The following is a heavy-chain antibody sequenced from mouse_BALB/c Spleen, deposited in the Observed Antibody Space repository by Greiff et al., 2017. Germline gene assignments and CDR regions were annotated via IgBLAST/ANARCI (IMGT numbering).Heavy chain of an antibody. CDR2: IYWDDDK. D-gene: IGHD3-2*01. CDR3: ARRRRQLGLRYAMDY. Sequence: ESGPGILQPSPTLSLTCSFSGFSLSTSGMGVSWIRQPSGKGLEWLAHIYWDDDKRYNPSLKSRLTTSKDTSRNQVFLKITRVDTADTAAYYCARRRRQLGLRYAMDYWGQGTSVTVSS. J-gene: IGHJ4*01. V-gene: IGHV8-12*01. CDR1: GFSLSTSGMG.